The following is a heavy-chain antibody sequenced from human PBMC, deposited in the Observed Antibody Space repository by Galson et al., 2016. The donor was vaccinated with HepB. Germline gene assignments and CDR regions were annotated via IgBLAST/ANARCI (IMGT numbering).Heavy chain of an antibody. V-gene: IGHV3-74*01. J-gene: IGHJ4*02. CDR2: IYRDGTKT. CDR3: SSEIRQGY. Sequence: SLRLSCAASGFIFRDYEMNWVRQAPGKGLVWVSHIYRDGTKTNYAGSVMGRFTISRDNAKNMLYLQMNNLRDDDTAMYDCSSEIRQGYWGQGTLVTVSS. D-gene: IGHD1-1*01. CDR1: GFIFRDYE.